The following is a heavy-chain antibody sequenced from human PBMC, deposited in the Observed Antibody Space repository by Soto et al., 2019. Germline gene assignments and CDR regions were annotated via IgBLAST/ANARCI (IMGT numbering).Heavy chain of an antibody. CDR1: GFTVSSNY. D-gene: IGHD6-13*01. CDR3: ARDRQSSSWALDAFDI. J-gene: IGHJ3*02. CDR2: IYSGGST. V-gene: IGHV3-66*01. Sequence: EVPLVESGGGLVQPGGSLRLSCAASGFTVSSNYMSWVRQAPGKGLEWVSVIYSGGSTYYADSVKGRFTISRDNSKNTLYRQMNSLRAEDTAVYYCARDRQSSSWALDAFDIWGQGTMVTVSS.